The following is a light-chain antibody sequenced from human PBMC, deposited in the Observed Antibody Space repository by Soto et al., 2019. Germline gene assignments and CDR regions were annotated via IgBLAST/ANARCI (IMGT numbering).Light chain of an antibody. J-gene: IGLJ1*01. CDR2: EIT. V-gene: IGLV2-14*03. CDR3: SSYSSAVSFV. CDR1: SSDIGAYNY. Sequence: QSALTQPASVSGSPGQSITISCTGTSSDIGAYNYVSWYQQHPGKAPKLIIYEITNRPSGISNRFSGSRSGNTASLSISGLQADDEADYYCSSYSSAVSFVFGTGTKLTVL.